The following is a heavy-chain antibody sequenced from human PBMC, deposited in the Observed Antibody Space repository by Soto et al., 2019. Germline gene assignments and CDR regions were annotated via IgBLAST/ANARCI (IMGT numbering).Heavy chain of an antibody. J-gene: IGHJ4*02. CDR1: GYTFYSYD. CDR3: ARARATVTTERALGY. V-gene: IGHV1-18*01. Sequence: ASVKVSGKTSGYTFYSYDITWVRQAPGQGLEWTGTTSVYNGDSNVAQNLQGRVTMTIDKSTATAYMDLKNLTSDDTAVYYCARARATVTTERALGYWGQGTLVTVSS. D-gene: IGHD4-17*01. CDR2: TSVYNGDS.